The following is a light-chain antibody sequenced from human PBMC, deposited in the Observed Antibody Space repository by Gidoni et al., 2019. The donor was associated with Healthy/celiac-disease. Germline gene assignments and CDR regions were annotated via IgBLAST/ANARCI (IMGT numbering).Light chain of an antibody. CDR3: SSYTSSSTLGDVV. CDR2: DVS. CDR1: SSDVGGYNY. J-gene: IGLJ2*01. V-gene: IGLV2-14*03. Sequence: QSALTQPASASGSPGPSITIPCTGTSSDVGGYNYVSWYQQHPGKAPKLIIYDVSTRHSEVSIRFSVSESGNTASLTISGLQAEDEADDYCSSYTSSSTLGDVVFGGGTKLTVL.